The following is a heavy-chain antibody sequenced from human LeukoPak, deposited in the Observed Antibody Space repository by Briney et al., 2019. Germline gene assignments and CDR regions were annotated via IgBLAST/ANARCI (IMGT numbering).Heavy chain of an antibody. CDR3: TAGLGKTDDDS. Sequence: NPGGSLRLSCEGSGFIFNNAWMSWIRQAPGKGLEWVGRVRTTAEGETTDYAAPVRGRFTISRDDSKSTVYLQTNSLETEDTAIYYCTAGLGKTDDDSWGQGTLVTVSS. J-gene: IGHJ4*02. CDR2: VRTTAEGETT. D-gene: IGHD4-11*01. V-gene: IGHV3-15*01. CDR1: GFIFNNAW.